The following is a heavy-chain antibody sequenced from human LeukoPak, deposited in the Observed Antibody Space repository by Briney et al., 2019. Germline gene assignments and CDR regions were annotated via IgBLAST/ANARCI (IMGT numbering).Heavy chain of an antibody. CDR1: GFTVSSNY. CDR3: ARHGSITMVRGRLRYYYMDV. J-gene: IGHJ6*03. D-gene: IGHD3-10*01. V-gene: IGHV3-53*01. Sequence: GGSLRLSCAASGFTVSSNYMSWVRQAPGRGLEWVSVIYSGGSTYYADSVKGRFTISRDNSKNTLYLQMNSLRAEDTAVYYCARHGSITMVRGRLRYYYMDVWGKGTTVTISS. CDR2: IYSGGST.